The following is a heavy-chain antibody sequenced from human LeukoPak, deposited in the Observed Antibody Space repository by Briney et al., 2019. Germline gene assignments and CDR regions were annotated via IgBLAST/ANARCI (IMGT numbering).Heavy chain of an antibody. V-gene: IGHV1-24*01. CDR2: FDPEDGET. CDR1: GYTLTELS. D-gene: IGHD4-23*01. CDR3: ATVSPGHDYGGPELDY. J-gene: IGHJ4*02. Sequence: ASVKVSCKVSGYTLTELSMHWVRQAPGKGLEWMGGFDPEDGETIYAQKFQGRVTMTEDTSTDTAYMELSSLRSEDTAVYHCATVSPGHDYGGPELDYWGQGTLVTVSS.